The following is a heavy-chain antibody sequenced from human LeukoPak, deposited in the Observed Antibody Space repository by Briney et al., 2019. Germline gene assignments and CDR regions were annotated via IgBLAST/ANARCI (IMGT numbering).Heavy chain of an antibody. CDR2: IYYSVTT. J-gene: IGHJ4*02. CDR3: ARDRLRWPKIDY. CDR1: DDSISSYY. Sequence: SETLSLTCTVSDDSISSYYWGWIRQPPGKGLEWIGSIYYSVTTYYNPSLKSRVTISVDTSKNQFSLKLNSVTAADTAVYYCARDRLRWPKIDYWGQGTLVTVSS. V-gene: IGHV4-39*07. D-gene: IGHD4-23*01.